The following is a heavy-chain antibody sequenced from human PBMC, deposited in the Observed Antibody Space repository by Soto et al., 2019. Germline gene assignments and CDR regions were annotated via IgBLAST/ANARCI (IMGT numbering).Heavy chain of an antibody. J-gene: IGHJ4*02. CDR1: GYTLTELS. Sequence: ASVNVSCKVSGYTLTELSMHWVRQAPGKGLEWMGGFDPEDGETIYAQKFQGRVTMTEDTSTDTAYMELSSLRSEDTAVYYCATDYLVHPSGWFDYWGQGTLVTVSS. D-gene: IGHD6-25*01. CDR3: ATDYLVHPSGWFDY. V-gene: IGHV1-24*01. CDR2: FDPEDGET.